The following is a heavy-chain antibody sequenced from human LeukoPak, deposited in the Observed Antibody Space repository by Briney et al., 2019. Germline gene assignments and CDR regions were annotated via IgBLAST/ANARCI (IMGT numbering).Heavy chain of an antibody. CDR3: AKPPTLQYCSSTSCRRHEYYYYMDV. J-gene: IGHJ6*03. V-gene: IGHV3-23*01. D-gene: IGHD2-2*01. CDR2: ISGSGGST. Sequence: GGSLRLSCAASGFTFSSYAMSWVRQAPGKGLEWVSAISGSGGSTYYADSVKGRFTISRDNSKNTLYLQMNSLRAEDTAVYYCAKPPTLQYCSSTSCRRHEYYYYMDVWGKGTTVTVSS. CDR1: GFTFSSYA.